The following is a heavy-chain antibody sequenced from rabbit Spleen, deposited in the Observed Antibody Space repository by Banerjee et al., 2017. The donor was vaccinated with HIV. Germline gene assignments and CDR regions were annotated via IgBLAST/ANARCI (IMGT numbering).Heavy chain of an antibody. CDR3: ARDTSSSFSSYGIDL. CDR1: GVSFSSSSY. V-gene: IGHV1S40*01. CDR2: IDSGSSGFT. Sequence: QSLEESGGDLVKPGASLTLTCTASGVSFSSSSYMCWVRQAPGKGLEWIACIDSGSSGFTYFATWAKGRFTISKTSATTVTLQMTRLTAADTATYFCARDTSSSFSSYGIDLWGQGTLVTVS. J-gene: IGHJ6*01. D-gene: IGHD1-1*01.